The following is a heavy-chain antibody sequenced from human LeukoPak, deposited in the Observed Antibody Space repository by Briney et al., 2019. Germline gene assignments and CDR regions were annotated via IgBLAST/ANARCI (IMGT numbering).Heavy chain of an antibody. CDR1: RFIFSDYI. CDR2: ISSHGNYI. V-gene: IGHV3-21*01. CDR3: ARALDIVVVVAAF. D-gene: IGHD2-15*01. J-gene: IGHJ4*02. Sequence: GGSLRLSCVASRFIFSDYIINWVRQAPGKGLEWVSSISSHGNYIYYADSVKGRFSISRDNAKNSLYLQMNSLRAEDTAVYYCARALDIVVVVAAFWGQGTLVTVSS.